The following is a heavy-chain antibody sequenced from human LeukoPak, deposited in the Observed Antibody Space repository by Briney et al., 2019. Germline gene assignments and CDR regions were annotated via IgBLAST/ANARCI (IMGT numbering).Heavy chain of an antibody. CDR2: ISAYNGNT. V-gene: IGHV1-18*01. CDR1: GGTFSSYA. CDR3: ARGLIPTSPFDY. Sequence: ASVKVSCKASGGTFSSYAISWVRQAPGQGLEWMGWISAYNGNTNYAQKLQGRVTMTTDTSTSTAYMELRSLRSDATAVYYCARGLIPTSPFDYWGQGTLVTVSS. D-gene: IGHD1-1*01. J-gene: IGHJ4*02.